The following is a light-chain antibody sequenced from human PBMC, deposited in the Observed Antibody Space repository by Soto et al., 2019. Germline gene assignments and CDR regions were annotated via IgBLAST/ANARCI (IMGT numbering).Light chain of an antibody. CDR3: QQRSTWPPFS. CDR2: YTS. Sequence: EIVLTQSPATLSSSPGETATLSCRASQYVGTRLAWYQHKPGQAPRLLIYYTSNRATGIPARFSGSGSGTDFTLTINSLAPEDFAVYYCQQRSTWPPFSFGPGTKVDIK. J-gene: IGKJ3*01. CDR1: QYVGTR. V-gene: IGKV3-11*01.